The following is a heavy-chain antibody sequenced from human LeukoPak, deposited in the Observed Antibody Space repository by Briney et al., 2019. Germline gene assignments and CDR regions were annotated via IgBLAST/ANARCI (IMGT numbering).Heavy chain of an antibody. D-gene: IGHD1-26*01. CDR1: GYTFTSYD. V-gene: IGHV1-8*03. CDR3: ARGAIGIFSSGINNAFDI. CDR2: MNPNSGNT. J-gene: IGHJ3*02. Sequence: GASVKVSCKASGYTFTSYDINWVRQATGQGLEWMGWMNPNSGNTGYAQKFQGRVTITRNTSISTAYMELSSLRSEDTAVYYCARGAIGIFSSGINNAFDIWGQGTMVTVSS.